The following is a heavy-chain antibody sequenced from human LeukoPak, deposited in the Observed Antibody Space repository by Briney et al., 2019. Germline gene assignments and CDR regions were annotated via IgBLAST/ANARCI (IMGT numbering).Heavy chain of an antibody. CDR1: GFTFSDYY. CDR2: ISSSGSTI. V-gene: IGHV3-11*04. Sequence: PGRSLRLSCAASGFTFSDYYMSWIRQAPGKGLEWVSYISSSGSTIYYADSVKGRFTISRDNAKNSLYLQMNSLRAEDTAVYYCARGVKIAARPLYFDYWGQGTLVTVSS. J-gene: IGHJ4*02. D-gene: IGHD6-6*01. CDR3: ARGVKIAARPLYFDY.